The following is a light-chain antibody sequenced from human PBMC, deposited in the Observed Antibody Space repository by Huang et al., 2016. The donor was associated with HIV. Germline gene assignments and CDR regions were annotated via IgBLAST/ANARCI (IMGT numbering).Light chain of an antibody. V-gene: IGKV1-27*01. J-gene: IGKJ1*01. CDR3: QKDDSVPRT. Sequence: DIQMTQYPSSLSASVGDRVTITCRASHDIKNYLAWYQQKAGQVPKLLVYAASSLQPGVPVRFSGNGSGTDFTFSITSLQAEDVAISYCQKDDSVPRTFGQGTKVDIK. CDR2: AAS. CDR1: HDIKNY.